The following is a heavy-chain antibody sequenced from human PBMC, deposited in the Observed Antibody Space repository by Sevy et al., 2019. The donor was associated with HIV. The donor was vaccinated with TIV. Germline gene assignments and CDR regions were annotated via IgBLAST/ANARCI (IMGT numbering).Heavy chain of an antibody. CDR2: ISGRSGVTT. Sequence: GGSLRLSCAASGFMFSNHAMSWVRQAPGKGLEWLSSISGRSGVTTYYANSVNGRFTISRDNSQNTLFRQLGRLRAEDTAIYYCAKDLLTVAGNFDYWGQGTLVTVSS. CDR3: AKDLLTVAGNFDY. CDR1: GFMFSNHA. V-gene: IGHV3-23*01. J-gene: IGHJ4*02. D-gene: IGHD6-19*01.